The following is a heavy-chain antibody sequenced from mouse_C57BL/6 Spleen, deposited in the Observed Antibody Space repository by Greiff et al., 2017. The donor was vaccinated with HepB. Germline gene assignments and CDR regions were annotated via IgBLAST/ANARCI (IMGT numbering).Heavy chain of an antibody. CDR3: ARSLYDYGAWFAY. CDR2: IDPSDSYT. CDR1: GYTFTSYW. D-gene: IGHD2-4*01. V-gene: IGHV1-50*01. J-gene: IGHJ3*01. Sequence: QVQLQQPGAELVKPGASVKLSCKASGYTFTSYWMQWVKQRPGQGLEWIGEIDPSDSYTNYNQKFKGKATLTVDTSSSTAYMQLSSLTSEDSAVYYCARSLYDYGAWFAYWGQGTLVTVSA.